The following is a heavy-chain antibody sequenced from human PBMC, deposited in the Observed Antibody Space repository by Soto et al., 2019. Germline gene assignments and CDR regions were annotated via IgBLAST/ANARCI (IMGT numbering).Heavy chain of an antibody. J-gene: IGHJ4*02. Sequence: GGSLRLSCAASRFTFSSYWMSWVRQAPGKGLEWVANIKEDGGEKHYVDSVKGRFTISRDNAKNSLFLQMNSLRAEDTAVYYCARDSVRGYYDSSGYFSALDYWGRGTLVTVSS. CDR3: ARDSVRGYYDSSGYFSALDY. V-gene: IGHV3-7*01. D-gene: IGHD3-22*01. CDR2: IKEDGGEK. CDR1: RFTFSSYW.